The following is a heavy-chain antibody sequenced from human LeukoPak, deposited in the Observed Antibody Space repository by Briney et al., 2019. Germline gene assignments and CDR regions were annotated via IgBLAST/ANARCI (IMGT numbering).Heavy chain of an antibody. Sequence: ASETLSLTCAVSGYSVSSGYYWGCIRQPPGKGLEWIGSIYHSGSTYYNPSLKSRVTISVDPSKNQFSLKLTSVTAADTAVYYCARHGAFYYGSGSSGFDYWGQGTLVTVSS. CDR1: GYSVSSGYY. CDR2: IYHSGST. V-gene: IGHV4-38-2*01. J-gene: IGHJ4*02. D-gene: IGHD3-10*01. CDR3: ARHGAFYYGSGSSGFDY.